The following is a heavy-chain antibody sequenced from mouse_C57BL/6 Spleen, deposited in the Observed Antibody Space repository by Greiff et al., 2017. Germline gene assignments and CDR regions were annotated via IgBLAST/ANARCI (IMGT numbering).Heavy chain of an antibody. J-gene: IGHJ3*01. Sequence: EVQLQQSGPELVKPGASVKMSCKASGYTFTDYNMHWVKQSHGKSLEWIGYINPNNGGTSYNQKFKGKATLTVNKSSSTAYMGLRSLTSEDSAVYYCARIIYYYGSSPFAYWGQGTLVTVSA. CDR1: GYTFTDYN. CDR2: INPNNGGT. V-gene: IGHV1-22*01. D-gene: IGHD1-1*01. CDR3: ARIIYYYGSSPFAY.